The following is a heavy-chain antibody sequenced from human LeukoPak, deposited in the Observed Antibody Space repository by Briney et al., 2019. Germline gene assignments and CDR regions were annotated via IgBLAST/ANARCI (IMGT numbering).Heavy chain of an antibody. D-gene: IGHD3-10*01. Sequence: PGRSLRLSCAASGFTFRTYGMHWVRQAPGKGLQWVALIWYDGSNTYYADSVKGRFTISRDNSKNTLYLQMNSLRAEDTAVYFCARDRGGYFDYWAREPWSPSPQ. CDR2: IWYDGSNT. CDR3: ARDRGGYFDY. J-gene: IGHJ4*02. V-gene: IGHV3-33*01. CDR1: GFTFRTYG.